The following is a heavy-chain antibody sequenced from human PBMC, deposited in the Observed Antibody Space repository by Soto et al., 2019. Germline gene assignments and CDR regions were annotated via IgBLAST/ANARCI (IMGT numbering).Heavy chain of an antibody. Sequence: ASVKVSCKASGYTFTSYAMHWVRQAPGQRLEWMGWINAGNGNTKYSQKFQGRVTITRDPSASTDYMELSSLRSEDTAVYYCARVTRQSLVLCAFDIWGQETMVTVSS. J-gene: IGHJ3*02. CDR1: GYTFTSYA. CDR2: INAGNGNT. V-gene: IGHV1-3*01. CDR3: ARVTRQSLVLCAFDI. D-gene: IGHD6-19*01.